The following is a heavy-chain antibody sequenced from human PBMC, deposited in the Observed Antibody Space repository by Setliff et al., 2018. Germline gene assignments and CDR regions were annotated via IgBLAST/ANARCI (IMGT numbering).Heavy chain of an antibody. CDR2: VFVSGST. D-gene: IGHD6-13*01. CDR3: ARDTSRDY. J-gene: IGHJ4*02. Sequence: ETLSLTCTVSGGSISTYYWSWIRRPAGKGLEWIGRVFVSGSTNYNPSLKSRVTMSVDTSKNQFSLKLTSVTAADTAMYYCARDTSRDYWGQGTLVTVSS. V-gene: IGHV4-4*07. CDR1: GGSISTYY.